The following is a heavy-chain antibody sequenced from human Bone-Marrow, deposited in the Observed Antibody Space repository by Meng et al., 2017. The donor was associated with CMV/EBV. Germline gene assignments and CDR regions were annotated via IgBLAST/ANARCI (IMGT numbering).Heavy chain of an antibody. V-gene: IGHV3-48*04. J-gene: IGHJ5*02. CDR2: ISSSSSTI. D-gene: IGHD3-22*01. CDR1: GFTFTLHS. Sequence: GESLKISCAASGFTFTLHSMNWVRQAPGKGLEWVAYISSSSSTIYYADSVKGRFTISRDNAKESLSLQMNSLRAEDTAVYYCARDADYYESSGYYLRWLDPWGQGTLVTVSS. CDR3: ARDADYYESSGYYLRWLDP.